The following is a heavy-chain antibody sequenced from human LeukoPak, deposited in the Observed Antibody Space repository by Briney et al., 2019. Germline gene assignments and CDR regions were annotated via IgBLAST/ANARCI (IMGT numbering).Heavy chain of an antibody. V-gene: IGHV4-39*07. CDR2: IYTSGST. CDR1: GGSISISTYY. CDR3: ASGYSSGYNWFDP. J-gene: IGHJ5*02. D-gene: IGHD6-19*01. Sequence: PSGTLSLTCTVSGGSISISTYYWGWVRQPPGKGLEWIGRIYTSGSTNYNPSLKSRVTISVDTSKSQFSLKLSSVTAADTAVYYCASGYSSGYNWFDPWGQGTLVTVSS.